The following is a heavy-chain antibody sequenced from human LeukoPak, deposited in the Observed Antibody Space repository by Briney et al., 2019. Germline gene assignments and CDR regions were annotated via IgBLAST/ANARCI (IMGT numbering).Heavy chain of an antibody. V-gene: IGHV3-21*01. CDR2: ISSSSSYI. J-gene: IGHJ4*02. D-gene: IGHD3-22*01. Sequence: GGSLRLSCAASGFTFSSYSMNWARQAPGKGLEWVSAISSSSSYIYYADSVKGRFTISRDNAKNSLYLQMNSLRAEDTAVYYCARDYYYDSGCYYSNFDYWGQGTLVTVSS. CDR3: ARDYYYDSGCYYSNFDY. CDR1: GFTFSSYS.